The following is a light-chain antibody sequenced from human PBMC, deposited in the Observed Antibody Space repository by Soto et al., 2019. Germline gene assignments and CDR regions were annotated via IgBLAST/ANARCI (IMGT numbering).Light chain of an antibody. CDR3: HQYNNWPPYT. CDR1: QSVSSD. CDR2: SAS. Sequence: EVVMTQSPATLSVSPGERATLSCRASQSVSSDLAWYQQKPGQAPRLLIYSASTRADNIPARFSGSGSGTESTLTISSLESEDFALYYCHQYNNWPPYTFGQGTRLEIK. V-gene: IGKV3-15*01. J-gene: IGKJ2*01.